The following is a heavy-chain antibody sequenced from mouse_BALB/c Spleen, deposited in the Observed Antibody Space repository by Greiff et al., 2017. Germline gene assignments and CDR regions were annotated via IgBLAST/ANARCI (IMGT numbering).Heavy chain of an antibody. D-gene: IGHD2-12*01. J-gene: IGHJ4*01. V-gene: IGHV1S29*02. CDR1: GYTFTDYN. CDR2: IYPYNGGT. Sequence: EVKLLESGPELVKPGASVKISCKASGYTFTDYNMHWVKQSHGKSLEWIGYIYPYNGGTGYNQKFKSKATLTVDNSSSTAYMELRSLTSEDSAVYYCARSYHSWGYAMDYWGQGTSVTVSS. CDR3: ARSYHSWGYAMDY.